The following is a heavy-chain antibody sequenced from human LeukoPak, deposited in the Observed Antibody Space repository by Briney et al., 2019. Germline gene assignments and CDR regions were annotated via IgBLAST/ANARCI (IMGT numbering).Heavy chain of an antibody. D-gene: IGHD5-24*01. CDR3: ARGGGRDGYIEEGVNWFDP. V-gene: IGHV4-4*07. CDR2: IYTSGST. Sequence: SETLSLTCTVSGGSISSYYWSWIRQPAGKGVEWIGRIYTSGSTNYNPSLKSRVTMSVDTSKNQFSLKLSSVTAADTAVYYCARGGGRDGYIEEGVNWFDPWGQGTLVTVSS. CDR1: GGSISSYY. J-gene: IGHJ5*02.